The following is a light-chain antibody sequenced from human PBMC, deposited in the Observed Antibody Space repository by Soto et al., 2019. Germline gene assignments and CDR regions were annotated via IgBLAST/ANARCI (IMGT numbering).Light chain of an antibody. CDR2: GNI. Sequence: QSVLTQPPSVSRAPGQRVTISCTGSSSDIGAGYDVHWYQQLPGTAPKLLIYGNINRPSGVPDRFSGSKSGTSASLAITGLQAEDEADYYCQSYDSSLSGYVVFGGGTKLTVL. J-gene: IGLJ2*01. CDR1: SSDIGAGYD. V-gene: IGLV1-40*01. CDR3: QSYDSSLSGYVV.